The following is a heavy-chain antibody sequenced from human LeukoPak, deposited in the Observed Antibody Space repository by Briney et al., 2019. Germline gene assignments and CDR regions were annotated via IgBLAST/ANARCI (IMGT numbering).Heavy chain of an antibody. D-gene: IGHD6-19*01. Sequence: GGSLRLSCAASGFTFSSYSMNWVRQAPGKGLEWVSSISSSGSYIYYADSVKGRFTISRDNAKNSLYLQMNSLRAEDTAVYYCARYIAVAGTGFDYWGQGTLVTVSS. J-gene: IGHJ4*02. CDR2: ISSSGSYI. CDR3: ARYIAVAGTGFDY. V-gene: IGHV3-21*04. CDR1: GFTFSSYS.